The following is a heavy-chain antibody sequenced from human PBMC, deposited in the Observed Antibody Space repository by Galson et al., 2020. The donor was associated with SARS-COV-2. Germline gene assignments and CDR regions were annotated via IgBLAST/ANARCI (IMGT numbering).Heavy chain of an antibody. D-gene: IGHD2-8*02. V-gene: IGHV3-30*04. CDR1: GFTFSSYA. Sequence: GGSLRLSCAASGFTFSSYAMHWVRQAPGKGLEWVAVISYDGSNKYYADSVKGRFTISRDNSKKTLYLQMNSLRAEDTAVYYCARMTTGGEVAGGYWGQGSLVTVSS. CDR2: ISYDGSNK. CDR3: ARMTTGGEVAGGY. J-gene: IGHJ4*02.